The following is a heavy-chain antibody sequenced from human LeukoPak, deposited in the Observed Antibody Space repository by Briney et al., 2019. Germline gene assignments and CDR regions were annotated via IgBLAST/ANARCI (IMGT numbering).Heavy chain of an antibody. D-gene: IGHD6-19*01. CDR1: GFTFDDYV. J-gene: IGHJ4*02. Sequence: PGGSLRLSCAASGFTFDDYVMHWVRQAPGKGLEWVSGITWNSDTIAYADSVKGRFTISRDNAKNSLYLQMNSLRADDTALYYAKASAAVVVNRYYFDYWGKGTLVTVSS. CDR3: KASAAVVVNRYYFDY. V-gene: IGHV3-9*01. CDR2: ITWNSDTI.